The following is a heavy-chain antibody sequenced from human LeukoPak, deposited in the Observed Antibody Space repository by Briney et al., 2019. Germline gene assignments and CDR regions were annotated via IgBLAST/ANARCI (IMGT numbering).Heavy chain of an antibody. D-gene: IGHD4-23*01. CDR2: IDYSGST. Sequence: TSETLSLTCTVSGGSISSYYWSWIRQPPGKGLEWTGYIDYSGSTAYNPSLNGRVAVSVDTSKNQFSLKLRSVTAADTAVYYCARLNGGNWGPGILVTVSS. J-gene: IGHJ4*02. CDR1: GGSISSYY. CDR3: ARLNGGN. V-gene: IGHV4-59*08.